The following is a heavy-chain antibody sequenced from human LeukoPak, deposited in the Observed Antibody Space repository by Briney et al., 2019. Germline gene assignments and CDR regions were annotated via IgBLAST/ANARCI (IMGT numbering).Heavy chain of an antibody. Sequence: PSETLSLTYTVSSDSISPYYWSWIRQSPGTGLEWIGCVYYSGSTTYIPSLKSRVTISVDTSKNQFSLKLSSVTAADTAVYYCARDRGYSGYDAIDYWGQGTLVTVSS. D-gene: IGHD5-12*01. CDR2: VYYSGST. CDR3: ARDRGYSGYDAIDY. CDR1: SDSISPYY. V-gene: IGHV4-59*01. J-gene: IGHJ4*02.